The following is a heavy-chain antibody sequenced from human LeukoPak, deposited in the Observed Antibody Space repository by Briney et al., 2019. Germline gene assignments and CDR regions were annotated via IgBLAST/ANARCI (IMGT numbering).Heavy chain of an antibody. D-gene: IGHD5-24*01. V-gene: IGHV3-30-3*01. Sequence: GGSLRLSCAASGFTFSSYAMHWVRQAPGKGLEWVAVISYDGSNKYYADSVKGRFTISRDNSKNTLYLQMNSLRAEDTAVYYCARDTGVEMATILFDWGQGTLVTVSS. CDR3: ARDTGVEMATILFD. CDR1: GFTFSSYA. J-gene: IGHJ4*02. CDR2: ISYDGSNK.